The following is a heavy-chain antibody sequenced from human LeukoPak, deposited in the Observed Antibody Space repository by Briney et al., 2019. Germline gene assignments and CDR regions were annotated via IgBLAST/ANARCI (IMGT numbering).Heavy chain of an antibody. CDR2: IYSGGST. CDR1: GFTVSSNY. D-gene: IGHD3-3*01. V-gene: IGHV3-66*02. Sequence: GGSLRLSCAAPGFTVSSNYMSWVRQAPGKGLEWVSVIYSGGSTYYADSVKGRFTISRDNSKNTLYLQMNSLRAEDTAVYYCARVALSGYYYMDYWGQGTLVTVSS. CDR3: ARVALSGYYYMDY. J-gene: IGHJ4*02.